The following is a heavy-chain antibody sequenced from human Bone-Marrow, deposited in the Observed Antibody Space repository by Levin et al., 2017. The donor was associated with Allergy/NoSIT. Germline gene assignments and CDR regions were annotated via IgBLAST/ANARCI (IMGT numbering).Heavy chain of an antibody. J-gene: IGHJ3*02. Sequence: GASVKVSCQASRNTFSRHYMHWVRQAPGQGLEWMGMINPSGDSTTYAPKFQGRLIMTRDTSTSTLYMELSSLTSEDTAVYFCARPSLVYSVTSYAFDMWGQGTMVTVSS. CDR1: RNTFSRHY. CDR3: ARPSLVYSVTSYAFDM. D-gene: IGHD5/OR15-5a*01. CDR2: INPSGDST. V-gene: IGHV1-46*01.